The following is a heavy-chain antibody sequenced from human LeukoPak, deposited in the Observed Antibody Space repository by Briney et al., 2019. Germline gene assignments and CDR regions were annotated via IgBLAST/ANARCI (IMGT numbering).Heavy chain of an antibody. J-gene: IGHJ4*02. V-gene: IGHV3-30*02. CDR1: GFAFSDYG. Sequence: GGSLRLSCVASGFAFSDYGMDWVRQAPGKGLEWVAVIRYGGNDERYANSVKGRFTISRDNSKNTLYLQMNSLRAEDTAVYYCAKDRSESYFYFDFWGQGTLVTVSS. CDR2: IRYGGNDE. CDR3: AKDRSESYFYFDF. D-gene: IGHD1-26*01.